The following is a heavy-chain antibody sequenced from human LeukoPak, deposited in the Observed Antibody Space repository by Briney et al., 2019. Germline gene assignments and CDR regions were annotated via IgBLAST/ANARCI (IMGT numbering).Heavy chain of an antibody. V-gene: IGHV3-53*01. CDR2: IYSGDTT. D-gene: IGHD1-26*01. CDR1: GFTVSTNY. CDR3: ARGEGGYYQAY. J-gene: IGHJ4*02. Sequence: GGSLRLSCAASGFTVSTNYMSWVRQAPGKGLEWVSSIYSGDTTYYADSVKGRFTISRDNSNNTLYLQMNSLRAEDTAVYYCARGEGGYYQAYWGQGALVTVSS.